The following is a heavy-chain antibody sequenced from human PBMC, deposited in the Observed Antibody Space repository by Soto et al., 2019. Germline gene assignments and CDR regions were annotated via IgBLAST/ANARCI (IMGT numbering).Heavy chain of an antibody. J-gene: IGHJ6*02. Sequence: QVQLVESGGGVVQPGRSLRLSCAASGFTFNNYGMHWVRQAPGKGLEWLAVIWNGGSNNYYANSVKGRFTISRDNSKNTLYLQMSSLRAEDTAVYYCARRQIPPPTRGAANARGGMDVWGQGTTVTVSS. V-gene: IGHV3-33*01. CDR2: IWNGGSNN. CDR3: ARRQIPPPTRGAANARGGMDV. CDR1: GFTFNNYG. D-gene: IGHD6-13*01.